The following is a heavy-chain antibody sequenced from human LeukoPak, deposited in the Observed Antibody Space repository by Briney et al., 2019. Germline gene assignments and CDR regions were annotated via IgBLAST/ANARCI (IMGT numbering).Heavy chain of an antibody. Sequence: PSETLSLTCTVSGGSISTYYWSWIRQPPGKGLEWLGYIFYTGSTNYNPSLKSRVTMSLDTSKNQFSLKLSSVTAADTAVYYCTRTYSSSSIDYWGQGALVTVSS. CDR3: TRTYSSSSIDY. CDR2: IFYTGST. V-gene: IGHV4-59*01. CDR1: GGSISTYY. D-gene: IGHD6-6*01. J-gene: IGHJ4*02.